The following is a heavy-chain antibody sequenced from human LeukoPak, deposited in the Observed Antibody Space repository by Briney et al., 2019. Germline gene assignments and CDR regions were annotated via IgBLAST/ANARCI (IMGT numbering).Heavy chain of an antibody. V-gene: IGHV3-30-3*01. CDR2: ISYDGSNK. CDR1: GFTFSSYA. J-gene: IGHJ5*02. Sequence: GGSLRLSCAASGFTFSSYAMHWVRQAPGKGLEWVAVISYDGSNKYYADSVKGRFTTSRDNSKNTLYLQMNSLRAEDTAVYYCARGNYNWNSYNWFDPWGQGTLVTVSS. CDR3: ARGNYNWNSYNWFDP. D-gene: IGHD1-7*01.